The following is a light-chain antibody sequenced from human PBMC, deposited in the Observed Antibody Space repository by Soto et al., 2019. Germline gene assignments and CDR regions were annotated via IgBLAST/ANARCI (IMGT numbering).Light chain of an antibody. CDR1: SSDVGSYNY. CDR2: DVS. J-gene: IGLJ1*01. CDR3: TAFSANRVYL. Sequence: QSVLTQPASVSGSPGQSITISCTGSSSDVGSYNYVSWYQHHPGKAPKLLIYDVSNRPSGVSSRFSGSKSGNTASLMISGLQAEDEADYYCTAFSANRVYLFGPGTKLTVL. V-gene: IGLV2-14*01.